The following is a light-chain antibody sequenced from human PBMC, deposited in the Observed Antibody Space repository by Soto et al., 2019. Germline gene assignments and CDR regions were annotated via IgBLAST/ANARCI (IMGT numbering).Light chain of an antibody. J-gene: IGLJ2*01. V-gene: IGLV3-1*01. CDR2: QDS. CDR1: KLGDKY. CDR3: QAWDSSTAV. Sequence: SYELTQPPSVSVSPGQTASITCSGDKLGDKYACWYQQKPGQSPVLVIYQDSKRPSGIPERFSGSNSGNTATLTISGTQAMDEADYYCQAWDSSTAVFGEGPSSPS.